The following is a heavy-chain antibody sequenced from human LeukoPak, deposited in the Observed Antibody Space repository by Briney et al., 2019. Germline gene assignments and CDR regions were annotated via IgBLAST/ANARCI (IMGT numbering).Heavy chain of an antibody. V-gene: IGHV1-69*13. CDR3: ARAAMVRVNWFDP. J-gene: IGHJ5*02. CDR1: GGTFSSYA. Sequence: SVKVSCKASGGTFSSYAISWVRQAPGQGLEWMGGIIPIFGTANYAQKFQGRVTITADESTSTAYMELSSLRSEDTAVYYCARAAMVRVNWFDPWGQGTLVTVSS. D-gene: IGHD3-10*01. CDR2: IIPIFGTA.